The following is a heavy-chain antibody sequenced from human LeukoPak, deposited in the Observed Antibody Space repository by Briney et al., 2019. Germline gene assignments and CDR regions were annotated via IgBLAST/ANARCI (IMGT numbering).Heavy chain of an antibody. V-gene: IGHV3-23*01. Sequence: GGSLRLSCAASGLIFNNYGMNWVRQAPGKGLEWVSGIGTSGAVTYYGDSVKGRFTISRDNSKNTLYLQMNSLRADDTAVYYCAKFMDGITVVRSRYMDVWGKGTSVTVSS. J-gene: IGHJ6*03. D-gene: IGHD3-10*01. CDR1: GLIFNNYG. CDR3: AKFMDGITVVRSRYMDV. CDR2: IGTSGAVT.